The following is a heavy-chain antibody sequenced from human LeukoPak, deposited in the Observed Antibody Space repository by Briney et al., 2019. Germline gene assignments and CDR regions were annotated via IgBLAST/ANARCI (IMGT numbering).Heavy chain of an antibody. V-gene: IGHV3-7*05. J-gene: IGHJ5*02. Sequence: PGGSLRLSCAASGFPFSRYWLSWVRQAPGKGLEWVANIKQDGSEKYYVDSVKGQFTISRDNAKNSLYLQMNSLRVEDTAVYYCARGWELDPWGQGTLVTVSS. CDR1: GFPFSRYW. D-gene: IGHD1-26*01. CDR2: IKQDGSEK. CDR3: ARGWELDP.